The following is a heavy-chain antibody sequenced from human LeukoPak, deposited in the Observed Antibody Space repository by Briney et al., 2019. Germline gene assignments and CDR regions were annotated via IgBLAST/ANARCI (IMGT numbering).Heavy chain of an antibody. D-gene: IGHD7-27*01. V-gene: IGHV3-23*01. CDR1: GFTFSSYG. CDR3: AKDGNWARFED. J-gene: IGHJ4*02. Sequence: PGGTLRLSCAASGFTFSSYGMSWVRQAPGKGLEWVSAISGSGGSTYCADSVKGRFTISRDNSKNTLYLQMNSLRAEDTAVYYCAKDGNWARFEDWGQGTLVTVSS. CDR2: ISGSGGST.